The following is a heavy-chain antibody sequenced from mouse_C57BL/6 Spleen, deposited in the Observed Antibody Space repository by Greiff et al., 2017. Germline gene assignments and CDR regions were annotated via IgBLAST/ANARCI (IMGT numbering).Heavy chain of an antibody. J-gene: IGHJ3*01. CDR1: GYAFSSYW. CDR3: AREETGTRFAY. V-gene: IGHV1-80*01. D-gene: IGHD4-1*01. Sequence: VKLVESGAELVKPGASVKISCKASGYAFSSYWMNWVKQRPGKGLEWIGQIYPGDGDTNYNGKFKGKATLTADKSSSTAYMQLSSLTSEDSAVYFCAREETGTRFAYWGQGTLVTVSA. CDR2: IYPGDGDT.